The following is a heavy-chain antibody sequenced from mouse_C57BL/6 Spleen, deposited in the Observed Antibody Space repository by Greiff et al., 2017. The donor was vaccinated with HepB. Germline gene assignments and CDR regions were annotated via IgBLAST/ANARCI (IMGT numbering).Heavy chain of an antibody. CDR2: IDPEDGDT. Sequence: EVQLQQSGAELVRPGASVKLSCTASGFNIKDYYMHWVKQRPEQGLEWIGRIDPEDGDTEYAPKFQGKATMTADTSSNTAYLQLSSLTSEDPAFYYCTPWSPHYYGSRRAWLAYWGQGTLVTVSA. CDR3: TPWSPHYYGSRRAWLAY. CDR1: GFNIKDYY. J-gene: IGHJ3*01. V-gene: IGHV14-1*01. D-gene: IGHD1-1*01.